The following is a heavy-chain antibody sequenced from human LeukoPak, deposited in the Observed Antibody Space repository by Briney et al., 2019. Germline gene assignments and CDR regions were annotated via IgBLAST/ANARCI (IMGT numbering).Heavy chain of an antibody. V-gene: IGHV4-61*02. D-gene: IGHD3-10*01. CDR2: IYTSGST. J-gene: IGHJ4*02. CDR1: GGSISSGSYY. CDR3: ARQVSQYYYGSGSYYNL. Sequence: PSETLSLTCTVSGGSISSGSYYWSWIRQPAGKGLEWIGRIYTSGSTNYNPPLKSRVTISVDTSKNQFSLKLSSVTAADTAVYYCARQVSQYYYGSGSYYNLWGQGTLVTVSS.